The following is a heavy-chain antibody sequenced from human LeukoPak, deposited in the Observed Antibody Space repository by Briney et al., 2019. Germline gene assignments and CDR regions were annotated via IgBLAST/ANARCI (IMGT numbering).Heavy chain of an antibody. J-gene: IGHJ6*02. CDR3: TRDRSRLGYCSSTSCYYGMDV. D-gene: IGHD2-2*01. CDR1: GYRFTSFW. CDR2: IRSKAYGGTT. Sequence: GESLKISCQGSGYRFTSFWIAWVRQMPGKGLEWVGFIRSKAYGGTTEYAASVKGRFTISRDDSKSIAYLQMNSLKTEDTAVYYCTRDRSRLGYCSSTSCYYGMDVWGQGTTVTVSS. V-gene: IGHV3-49*02.